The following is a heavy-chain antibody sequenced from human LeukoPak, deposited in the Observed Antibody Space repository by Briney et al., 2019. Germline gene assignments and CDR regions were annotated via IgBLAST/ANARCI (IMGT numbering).Heavy chain of an antibody. CDR1: GFTFSSYS. V-gene: IGHV3-21*01. CDR3: ARDYGRAAAGTLAGY. D-gene: IGHD6-13*01. Sequence: GGSLRLSCAASGFTFSSYSMNWVRQAPGKGLEWVSSISSGSSYIYYADSVKGRFTISRDNAKNSLYLQMNSLRAEDTAVYYCARDYGRAAAGTLAGYWGQGTLVTVSS. CDR2: ISSGSSYI. J-gene: IGHJ4*02.